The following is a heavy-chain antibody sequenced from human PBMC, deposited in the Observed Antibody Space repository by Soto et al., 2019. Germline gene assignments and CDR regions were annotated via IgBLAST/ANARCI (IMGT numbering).Heavy chain of an antibody. V-gene: IGHV4-61*01. Sequence: SETLSLTCSVSGGSVSSESYYWSWIRQTPGKGLEWIGNVENSGSTKYNPSLKSRVAISVDTSKNQFSLKLSSVTGADTAVYYCARERGDSHWIDPWGQGTLVTVSS. CDR3: ARERGDSHWIDP. D-gene: IGHD2-21*01. CDR1: GGSVSSESYY. CDR2: VENSGST. J-gene: IGHJ5*02.